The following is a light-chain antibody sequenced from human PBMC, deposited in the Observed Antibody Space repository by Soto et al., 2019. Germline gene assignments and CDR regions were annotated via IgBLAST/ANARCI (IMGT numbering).Light chain of an antibody. CDR3: QQSSSTLWT. Sequence: DIQMTQSPSTLSASVGDRVTITCRASQSLSSWLAWYQQKPGKAPKLLIYDASSLESGVPSRFSGSGSGTDFTLTISSLQPEDFATYYCQQSSSTLWTFGQGTKVDIK. J-gene: IGKJ1*01. CDR1: QSLSSW. CDR2: DAS. V-gene: IGKV1-5*01.